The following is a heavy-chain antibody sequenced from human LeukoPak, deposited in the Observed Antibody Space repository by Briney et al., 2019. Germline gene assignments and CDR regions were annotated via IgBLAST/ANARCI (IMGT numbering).Heavy chain of an antibody. Sequence: GGSLTLSCAASGFTFSNYAMSWVRQAPGKGLEWVGTISGSGVSTYYADFMKGQFIIASNNSKHTSLLQRNSLAADATAEYYWANGGGSSVRGARWSYSDYWGQGTLVTVSS. D-gene: IGHD3-10*01. V-gene: IGHV3-23*01. CDR3: ANGGGSSVRGARWSYSDY. J-gene: IGHJ4*03. CDR2: ISGSGVST. CDR1: GFTFSNYA.